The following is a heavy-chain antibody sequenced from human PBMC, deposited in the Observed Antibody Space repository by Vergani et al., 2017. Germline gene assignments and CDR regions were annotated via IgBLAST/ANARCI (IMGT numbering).Heavy chain of an antibody. CDR1: GGSISSSSYY. Sequence: QLQLQESGPGLVKPSETLSLTCTVSGGSISSSSYYWGWIRQPPGKGLEWVGSIYYSGSTYYNPSLKSRVTISVDTSKNQFSLKLSSVTAADAAVYYCAKEAAELGLKKVYNHWFDPCDQRTLVAVSS. CDR3: AKEAAELGLKKVYNHWFDP. CDR2: IYYSGST. V-gene: IGHV4-39*02. J-gene: IGHJ5*02. D-gene: IGHD1-7*01.